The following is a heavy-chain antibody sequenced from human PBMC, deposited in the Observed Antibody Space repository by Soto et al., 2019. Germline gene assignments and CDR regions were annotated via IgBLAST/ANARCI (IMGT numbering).Heavy chain of an antibody. CDR3: ARVIPIRFLEWFQGLDY. CDR1: GFTFSSYA. D-gene: IGHD3-3*01. J-gene: IGHJ4*02. Sequence: PGGSLRLSCAASGFTFSSYAMHWVRQAPGKGLEWVAVISYDGSNKYYADSVKGRFTISRDNSKNTLYLQMNSLRAEDTAVYYCARVIPIRFLEWFQGLDYWGQGTLVTVSS. CDR2: ISYDGSNK. V-gene: IGHV3-30-3*01.